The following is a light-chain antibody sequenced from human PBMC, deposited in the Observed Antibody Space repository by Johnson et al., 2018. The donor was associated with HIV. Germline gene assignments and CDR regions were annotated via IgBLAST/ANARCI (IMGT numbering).Light chain of an antibody. CDR3: GTWDNSLIPVYV. Sequence: QSVLTQPPSVSAAPGQKVTISCSGSTPNIGNNYVSWYQHLSRTAPKLIIYDNYNRPPALPDRFSGPKSGTSATLRFTGLPSGDEADYYCGTWDNSLIPVYVFGTATRVSVL. V-gene: IGLV1-51*01. J-gene: IGLJ1*01. CDR1: TPNIGNNY. CDR2: DNY.